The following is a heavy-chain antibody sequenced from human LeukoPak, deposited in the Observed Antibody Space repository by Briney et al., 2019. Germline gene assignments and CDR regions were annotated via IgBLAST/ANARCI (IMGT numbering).Heavy chain of an antibody. V-gene: IGHV3-23*01. CDR2: MSGSGDST. J-gene: IGHJ4*02. CDR1: GFTFSSYA. D-gene: IGHD3-3*01. Sequence: PGGSLRLSCAGSGFTFSSYAMSWVRQAPGKGLEWISAMSGSGDSTYYADSVKGQFTISRDNSKNMVYLQMNSLRAEDTAVYYCAKAGRMTIFGVLYYSFDYWGQGTLVTVSS. CDR3: AKAGRMTIFGVLYYSFDY.